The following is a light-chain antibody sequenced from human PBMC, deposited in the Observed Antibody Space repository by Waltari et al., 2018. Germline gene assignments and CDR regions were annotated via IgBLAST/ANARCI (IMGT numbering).Light chain of an antibody. J-gene: IGLJ2*01. CDR2: YDA. Sequence: QSVLTQPPSVSEAPRQRVTISCSGSSSNIGNNAVNWYQQLPGKAPKLLIYYDALRPSGVSDRFSGSKSGPSASLAISGLQSEDEADYYCAAWDDSLSGPVFGGGTKLTVL. V-gene: IGLV1-36*01. CDR1: SSNIGNNA. CDR3: AAWDDSLSGPV.